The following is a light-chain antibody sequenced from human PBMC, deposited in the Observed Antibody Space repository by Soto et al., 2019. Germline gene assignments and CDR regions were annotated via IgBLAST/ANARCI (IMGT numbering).Light chain of an antibody. J-gene: IGLJ1*01. Sequence: QSVLTQPISVSGSPGQSITISCTGNSNDIGSYDYVCWYQHHPCKAPRLLIHGVHNRSPGISGRFSASKSGLTASLTISALHAEDEADYYCTALSANRVYLFGPGTQVTVL. CDR3: TALSANRVYL. CDR2: GVH. V-gene: IGLV2-14*03. CDR1: SNDIGSYDY.